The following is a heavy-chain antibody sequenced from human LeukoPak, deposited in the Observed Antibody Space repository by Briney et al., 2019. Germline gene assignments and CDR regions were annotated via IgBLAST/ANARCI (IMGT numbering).Heavy chain of an antibody. CDR2: ISYDGSNK. Sequence: GRSLRLSCAASGFTFSSYGTHWVRQAPGKGLEWVAVISYDGSNKYYADSVKGRFTISRDNSKNTLYLQMNSLRAEDTAVYYCAKDKGRITQYFDYWGQGTLVTVSS. V-gene: IGHV3-30*18. D-gene: IGHD1-14*01. CDR3: AKDKGRITQYFDY. J-gene: IGHJ4*02. CDR1: GFTFSSYG.